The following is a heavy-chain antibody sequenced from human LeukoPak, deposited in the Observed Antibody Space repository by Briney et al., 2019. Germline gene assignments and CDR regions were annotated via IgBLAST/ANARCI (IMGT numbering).Heavy chain of an antibody. Sequence: GGSLRLSCAASGFIFTTYAMIWVRQAPGKGLEWVSTISGGGGSTFYADSVKGRFTIFRVNSKNTLYLQMNSLRAEDTAIYYCAKVMSDYTNFPDVWGQGTTVTVSS. CDR3: AKVMSDYTNFPDV. J-gene: IGHJ6*02. D-gene: IGHD4-11*01. V-gene: IGHV3-23*01. CDR2: ISGGGGST. CDR1: GFIFTTYA.